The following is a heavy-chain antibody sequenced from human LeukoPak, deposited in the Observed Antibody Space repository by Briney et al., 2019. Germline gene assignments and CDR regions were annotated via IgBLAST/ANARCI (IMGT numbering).Heavy chain of an antibody. J-gene: IGHJ4*02. CDR1: GFTLSSYS. CDR3: ARIRGMYSSGWYYFDY. Sequence: GGSLRLSCAASGFTLSSYSMNWVRQAPGKGLEWVSSISSSSYIYYADSVKGRFTISRDNAKNSLYLQMNSLRAEDTAVYYCARIRGMYSSGWYYFDYWGQGTLVTVSS. CDR2: ISSSSYI. V-gene: IGHV3-21*01. D-gene: IGHD6-19*01.